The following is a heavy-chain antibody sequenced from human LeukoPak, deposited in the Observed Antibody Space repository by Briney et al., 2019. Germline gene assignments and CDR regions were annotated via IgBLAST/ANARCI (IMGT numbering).Heavy chain of an antibody. CDR2: INPSGGST. CDR1: VYGFTGYY. D-gene: IGHD6-13*01. Sequence: EASVKVSCKASVYGFTGYYLQWVRQAPGQGLEWMGIINPSGGSTSYAQKFQGRVTMTSDTSTSTVYMELSSLRSEDTAVYYCARWHSSSWQKFDCWGQGTRVTVSS. V-gene: IGHV1-46*01. CDR3: ARWHSSSWQKFDC. J-gene: IGHJ4*02.